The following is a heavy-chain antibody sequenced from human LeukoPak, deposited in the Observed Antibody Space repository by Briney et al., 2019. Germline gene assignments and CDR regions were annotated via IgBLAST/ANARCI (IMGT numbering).Heavy chain of an antibody. V-gene: IGHV4-34*01. D-gene: IGHD3-9*01. CDR1: GGSFSGFY. CDR3: ARSTAYDILTGYYGYFDY. CDR2: INHSGST. Sequence: PSETLSLTCAAYGGSFSGFYWSWIRQPPGKGLEWIGEINHSGSTNYNPSLKSRGTISLYTSKNQFSLKLSSVTAADTAVFYCARSTAYDILTGYYGYFDYWGQGTLVTVSS. J-gene: IGHJ4*02.